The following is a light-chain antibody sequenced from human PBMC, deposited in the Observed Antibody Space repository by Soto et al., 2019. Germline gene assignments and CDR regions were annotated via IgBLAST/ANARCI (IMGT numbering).Light chain of an antibody. CDR3: QSYESSLSAVV. J-gene: IGLJ2*01. CDR1: SSNIGAGYD. V-gene: IGLV1-40*01. CDR2: GNS. Sequence: QLVLTQPPSVSGAPGQRVTISCTGSSSNIGAGYDVHWYQQLPGTARKLLIYGNSNRPSGVPDRFSGSKSGTSASLAITGLQAEDEADYYCQSYESSLSAVVFGGGTKLTVL.